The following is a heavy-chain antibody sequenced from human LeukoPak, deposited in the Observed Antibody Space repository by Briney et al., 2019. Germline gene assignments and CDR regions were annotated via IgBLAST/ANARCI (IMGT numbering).Heavy chain of an antibody. Sequence: PSETLSLTCTVSGYSISSGYYWGWIRQPPGKGLEWIGSIYYSGSTYYNPSLKSRVTISVDTSKNQFSLKLSSVTAADTAVYYCARGLSPHYGSGSYVWGQGTLVTVSS. CDR1: GYSISSGYY. J-gene: IGHJ4*02. CDR2: IYYSGST. D-gene: IGHD3-10*01. V-gene: IGHV4-38-2*02. CDR3: ARGLSPHYGSGSYV.